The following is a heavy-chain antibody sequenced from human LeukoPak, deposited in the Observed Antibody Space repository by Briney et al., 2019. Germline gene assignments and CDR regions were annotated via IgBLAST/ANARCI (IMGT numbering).Heavy chain of an antibody. CDR1: GGTFSSYA. CDR2: IIPILGIA. Sequence: ASVKVSCKASGGTFSSYAISWVRQAPGQGLEWMGRIIPILGIANYAQKFQGRVTITADKSTSTAYMELSSLRSEDTAVYYCARGSLAAGDIYYGMDVWGQGTTVTVSS. CDR3: ARGSLAAGDIYYGMDV. D-gene: IGHD6-13*01. J-gene: IGHJ6*02. V-gene: IGHV1-69*04.